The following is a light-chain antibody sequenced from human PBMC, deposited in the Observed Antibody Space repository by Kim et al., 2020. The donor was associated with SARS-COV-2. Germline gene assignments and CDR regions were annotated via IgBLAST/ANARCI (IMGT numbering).Light chain of an antibody. CDR3: KAWESSTVV. V-gene: IGLV3-1*01. Sequence: SYELTQPPSVSVSPGQTASITCSGDKLGDKYACWYQQKPGQSPVLVIYQDSKRPSGIPARFSGSNSGNTATMPISGTQAMDEADYYCKAWESSTVVFGGG. CDR2: QDS. CDR1: KLGDKY. J-gene: IGLJ2*01.